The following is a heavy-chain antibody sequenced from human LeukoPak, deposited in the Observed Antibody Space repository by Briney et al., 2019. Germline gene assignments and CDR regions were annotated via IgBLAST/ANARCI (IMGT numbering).Heavy chain of an antibody. CDR3: ARSDGSGGDY. J-gene: IGHJ4*02. Sequence: SETLSLTCTVSGGSISSYYWSWLRQPPGKGLEWIGYIYYSGSTNYNPSLKSRVTISVDTSKNQFSLKLSSVTAADTAVYYCARSDGSGGDYWGQGTLVTVSS. V-gene: IGHV4-59*01. D-gene: IGHD3-10*01. CDR2: IYYSGST. CDR1: GGSISSYY.